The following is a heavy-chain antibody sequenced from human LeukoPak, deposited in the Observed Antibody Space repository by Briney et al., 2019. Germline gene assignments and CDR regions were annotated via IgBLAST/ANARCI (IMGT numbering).Heavy chain of an antibody. CDR1: GFTFSSYA. CDR2: ISGSGGST. V-gene: IGHV3-23*01. Sequence: PGASLRLSCAASGFTFSSYAMSWVRQAPGKGLEWVSAISGSGGSTYYADSVKGRFTISRDNSKNTLYLQMNSLRAEDTAVYNGAHDVFEMATSIDYWAREPWSPSPQ. J-gene: IGHJ4*02. CDR3: AHDVFEMATSIDY. D-gene: IGHD5-24*01.